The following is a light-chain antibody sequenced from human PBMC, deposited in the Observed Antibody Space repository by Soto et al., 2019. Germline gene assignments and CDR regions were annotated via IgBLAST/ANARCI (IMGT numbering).Light chain of an antibody. CDR1: QSVDSSF. J-gene: IGKJ1*01. Sequence: EIVLTQSPGSLSLSPGERATLSCRASQSVDSSFFAWYQQKPGQAPRLLIYGASNRPTGIPDRFSGRGSGTDFTLTITGLEPEDFAVYYCQQYVSSVTFGQGTKLEIK. V-gene: IGKV3-20*01. CDR2: GAS. CDR3: QQYVSSVT.